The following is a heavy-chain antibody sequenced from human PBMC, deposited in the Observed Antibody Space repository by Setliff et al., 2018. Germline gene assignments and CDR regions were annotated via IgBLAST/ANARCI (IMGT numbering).Heavy chain of an antibody. Sequence: GESLKISCKGSGYTFTSYWIGWVRQMPGKGLEWMGIIYAGDSDTKYSPSFQGQVTISADKSISTAYLQWSSLKAPDTAMYYCARQARGYYYDSSGYYRASPGYYYMDVWGKGTTVTVS. V-gene: IGHV5-51*01. CDR1: GYTFTSYW. D-gene: IGHD3-22*01. CDR2: IYAGDSDT. J-gene: IGHJ6*03. CDR3: ARQARGYYYDSSGYYRASPGYYYMDV.